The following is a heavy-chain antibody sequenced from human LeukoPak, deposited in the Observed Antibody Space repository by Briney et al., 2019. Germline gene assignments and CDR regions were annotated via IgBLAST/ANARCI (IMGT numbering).Heavy chain of an antibody. V-gene: IGHV3-66*02. CDR2: IYTVGSS. D-gene: IGHD3-16*01. CDR3: ARDGGFGGPPGDNWFDS. Sequence: GGSLRLSCAASVFTVSNNYMSWVRQAPGKGLEWVSAIYTVGSSYADSVKGRFTISRDNSANTLHLHMNSLRPEDTAVYYCARDGGFGGPPGDNWFDSWGQGTLVTVSS. CDR1: VFTVSNNY. J-gene: IGHJ5*01.